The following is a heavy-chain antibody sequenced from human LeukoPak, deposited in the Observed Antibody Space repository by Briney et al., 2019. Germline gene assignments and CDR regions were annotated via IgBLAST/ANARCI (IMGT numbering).Heavy chain of an antibody. D-gene: IGHD2-2*01. CDR2: TGSTGVST. CDR3: AKDPGVVPAHYFDY. CDR1: GFTFSSYA. V-gene: IGHV3-23*01. Sequence: GGSLRLSCAASGFTFSSYAMNWVRQAPGKGLEWVSATGSTGVSTFYADSVKGRFTVSRDNSKNTLSLQMGSLRAEDTAVYYCAKDPGVVPAHYFDYWGQGILVTVSS. J-gene: IGHJ4*02.